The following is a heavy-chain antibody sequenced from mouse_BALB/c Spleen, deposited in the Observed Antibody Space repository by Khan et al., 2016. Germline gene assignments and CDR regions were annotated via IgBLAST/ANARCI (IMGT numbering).Heavy chain of an antibody. J-gene: IGHJ3*01. D-gene: IGHD2-4*01. CDR2: IDPAIGNT. CDR3: ARSTYDSGVGFAY. CDR1: GFNIKDTY. V-gene: IGHV14-3*02. Sequence: VQLQQSGAELVKPGASVKLSCTASGFNIKDTYMHWVKQRPEQGLEWIGRIDPAIGNTKYDPKFQGKATITADTSSNTAYLQLSSLTSEDTAVXSCARSTYDSGVGFAYWGQGTLVTVAA.